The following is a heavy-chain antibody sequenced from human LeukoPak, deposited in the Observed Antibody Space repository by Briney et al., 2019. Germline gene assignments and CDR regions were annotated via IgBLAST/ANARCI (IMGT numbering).Heavy chain of an antibody. V-gene: IGHV3-23*01. D-gene: IGHD3-10*01. CDR1: GFPFSSYA. CDR3: VRSDRPFISATWFLSCDS. CDR2: ICGDGANT. J-gene: IGHJ4*02. Sequence: PGGSLRLSCAASGFPFSSYAMTWVRQAPGKGLEWVASICGDGANTYHADSVKGRFTISRDNAKNTVYLEINILGAEDTGVYCGVRSDRPFISATWFLSCDSWGPGTLVTVSS.